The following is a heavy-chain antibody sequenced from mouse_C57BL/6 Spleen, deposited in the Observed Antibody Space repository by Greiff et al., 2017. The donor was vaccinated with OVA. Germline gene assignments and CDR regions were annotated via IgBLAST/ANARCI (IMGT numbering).Heavy chain of an antibody. J-gene: IGHJ2*01. Sequence: EVQLQQSGPELVKPGASVKISCKASGYSFTGYYMNWVTQSPEKSLEWIGELNPRPGGPTYNPNVKAKATLTVDKSSSTAYMQLKSLTSEDSAVYYCARRESSGFDYWGQGTTLTVSS. CDR3: ARRESSGFDY. CDR1: GYSFTGYY. D-gene: IGHD3-2*02. V-gene: IGHV1-42*01. CDR2: LNPRPGGP.